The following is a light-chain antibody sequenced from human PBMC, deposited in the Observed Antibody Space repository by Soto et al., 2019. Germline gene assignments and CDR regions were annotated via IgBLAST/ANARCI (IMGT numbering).Light chain of an antibody. CDR3: SSYAGSSTSV. J-gene: IGLJ1*01. Sequence: QSALSQPPSASGSPGQSVTISGTVTSRDVGGYDYVSWYQQHPGKAPKLMIYEVSKRPSGVPDRFSGSKSGNTASLTVSGLQAEDEADYYCSSYAGSSTSVLGTGTKV. V-gene: IGLV2-8*01. CDR2: EVS. CDR1: SRDVGGYDY.